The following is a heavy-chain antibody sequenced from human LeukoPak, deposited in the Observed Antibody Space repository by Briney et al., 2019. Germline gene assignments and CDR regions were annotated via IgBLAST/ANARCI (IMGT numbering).Heavy chain of an antibody. V-gene: IGHV4-34*01. CDR1: GGSLRGYV. CDR3: ARGYNWNYGFRGTHYFYFDL. D-gene: IGHD1-7*01. Sequence: SETLSLTCAVSGGSLRGYVWSWIRQSPLKGLEWLGDINHVGNIKYNPSLLGRIRLSGDSSSDRFSLRLNSVTATDTAVYYCARGYNWNYGFRGTHYFYFDLWGPGTLVTVSS. J-gene: IGHJ2*01. CDR2: INHVGNI.